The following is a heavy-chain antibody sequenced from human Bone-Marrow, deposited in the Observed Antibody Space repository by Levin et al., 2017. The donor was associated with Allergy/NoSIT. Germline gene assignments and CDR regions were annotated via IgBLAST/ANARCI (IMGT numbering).Heavy chain of an antibody. D-gene: IGHD2-21*02. J-gene: IGHJ5*02. V-gene: IGHV3-11*01. CDR2: ISSSGSSL. CDR1: GFTFNDHY. Sequence: GGSLRLSCGASGFTFNDHYMTWIRQAPGKGLEWLAYISSSGSSLYYSDSVKGRFTISRDDAKNSLFLQMTSLRIEDTAVYFCARGEQAYGDGNCYLGHWGQGTLVTVSS. CDR3: ARGEQAYGDGNCYLGH.